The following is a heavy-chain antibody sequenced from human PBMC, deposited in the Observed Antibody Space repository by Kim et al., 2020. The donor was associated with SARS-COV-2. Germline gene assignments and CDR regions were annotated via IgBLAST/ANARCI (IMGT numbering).Heavy chain of an antibody. V-gene: IGHV4-59*01. Sequence: NYDPTLKSRVTISVDTSKNQFSLKLSSVTAADTAVYYCARASGTNWYFDLWGRGTLVTVSS. D-gene: IGHD1-26*01. CDR3: ARASGTNWYFDL. J-gene: IGHJ2*01.